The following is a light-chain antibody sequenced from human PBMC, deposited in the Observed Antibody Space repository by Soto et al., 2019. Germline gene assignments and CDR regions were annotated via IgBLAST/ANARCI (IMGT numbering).Light chain of an antibody. CDR2: EVN. Sequence: QSALTQPASVAGSPGQSITISCTGTSSDVGGYNYDSWYQQHPGKAPKVMIYEVNYRPSGVSNRFSGSKSGNTASLTISGLQAEDEADYYCSSYTSSSTYVFGTGTKLTVL. CDR3: SSYTSSSTYV. V-gene: IGLV2-14*01. CDR1: SSDVGGYNY. J-gene: IGLJ1*01.